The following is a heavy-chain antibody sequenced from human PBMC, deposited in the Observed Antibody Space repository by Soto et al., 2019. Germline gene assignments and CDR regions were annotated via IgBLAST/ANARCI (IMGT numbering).Heavy chain of an antibody. J-gene: IGHJ3*02. V-gene: IGHV1-8*01. D-gene: IGHD2-2*02. Sequence: GAPVKVSCKASWYTFTSYDIKWVRQATGQRLEWMGWMNPNSGNTGYAQKFQGRVTMTRNTSISTAYMELSSLRSEDTAVYYCARSRIVVVPAAITDAFDIWGQGTMVTVSS. CDR3: ARSRIVVVPAAITDAFDI. CDR1: WYTFTSYD. CDR2: MNPNSGNT.